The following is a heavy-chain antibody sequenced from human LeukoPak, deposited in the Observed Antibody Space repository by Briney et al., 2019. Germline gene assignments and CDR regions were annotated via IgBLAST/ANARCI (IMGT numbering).Heavy chain of an antibody. Sequence: PSETLSLTCAVYGGSFSSYYWGWIRQPPGKGLEWIGSIYYSGSTYYNPSLKSRVTISVDTSKNQFSLKLSSVTAADTAVYYCASSGSGSYYFDYWGQGTLVTVSS. J-gene: IGHJ4*02. CDR3: ASSGSGSYYFDY. D-gene: IGHD3-10*01. V-gene: IGHV4-39*01. CDR1: GGSFSSYY. CDR2: IYYSGST.